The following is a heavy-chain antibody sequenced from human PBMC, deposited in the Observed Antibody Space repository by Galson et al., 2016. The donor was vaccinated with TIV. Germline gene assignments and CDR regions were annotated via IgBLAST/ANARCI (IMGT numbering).Heavy chain of an antibody. CDR2: IYWDDDE. CDR1: GFSLTTSGVG. Sequence: PALVKPTQTLTLTCTFSGFSLTTSGVGVGWIRQSPRRALEFLALIYWDDDERYSPSLRNRLTIAKDTSKTQVVLTMTNMDPADTATYYCVHYSGHDYATWYFDYWGQGTLATVSS. V-gene: IGHV2-5*02. J-gene: IGHJ4*02. CDR3: VHYSGHDYATWYFDY. D-gene: IGHD5-12*01.